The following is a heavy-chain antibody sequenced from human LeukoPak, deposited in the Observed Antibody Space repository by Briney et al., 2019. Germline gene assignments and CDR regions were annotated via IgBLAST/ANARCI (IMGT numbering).Heavy chain of an antibody. V-gene: IGHV3-23*01. CDR1: GFSFSKYN. CDR2: ISGSGGST. J-gene: IGHJ3*02. D-gene: IGHD6-13*01. CDR3: AREGSSWYNSSAYDAFDI. Sequence: GGSLRLSCAASGFSFSKYNMSWVRQAPGKGLEWVSAISGSGGSTYYADSVKGRFTISRDNSKNTLYLQMNSLRAEDTAVYYCAREGSSWYNSSAYDAFDIWGQGTMVTVSS.